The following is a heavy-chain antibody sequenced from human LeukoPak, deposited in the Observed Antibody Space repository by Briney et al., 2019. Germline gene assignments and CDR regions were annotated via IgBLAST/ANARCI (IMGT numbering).Heavy chain of an antibody. V-gene: IGHV1-69*13. Sequence: ASVKVSCKASGYTFTSYGISWVRQAPGQGLEWMGGIIPIFGTANYAQKFQGRVTITADESTSTAYMELSSLRSEDMAVYYCARATIDILTGYYKIDAFDIWGQGTMVTVSS. D-gene: IGHD3-9*01. CDR3: ARATIDILTGYYKIDAFDI. CDR1: GYTFTSYG. CDR2: IIPIFGTA. J-gene: IGHJ3*02.